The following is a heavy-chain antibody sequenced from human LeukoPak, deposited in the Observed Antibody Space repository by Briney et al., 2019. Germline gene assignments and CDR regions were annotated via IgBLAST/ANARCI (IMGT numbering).Heavy chain of an antibody. J-gene: IGHJ4*02. D-gene: IGHD3-22*01. V-gene: IGHV3-7*05. CDR3: ARDRRYYYDSSGYYDDFDY. CDR2: IKQDGSEK. CDR1: GFTFTSYA. Sequence: GGSLRLSCAASGFTFTSYAMNWVRQAPGQGLEWVANIKQDGSEKYYVDSVKGRFTISRDNAKNSLYLQMNSLRAEDTAVYYCARDRRYYYDSSGYYDDFDYWGQGTLVTVSS.